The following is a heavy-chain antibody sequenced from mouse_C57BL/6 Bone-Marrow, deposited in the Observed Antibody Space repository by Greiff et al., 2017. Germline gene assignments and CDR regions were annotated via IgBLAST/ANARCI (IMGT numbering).Heavy chain of an antibody. CDR3: ARNSAIYYYGSSSYYYAMDY. CDR1: GFTFSSYA. V-gene: IGHV5-4*03. CDR2: ISDGGSYT. D-gene: IGHD1-1*01. J-gene: IGHJ4*01. Sequence: EVKLVESGGGLVKPGGSLKLSCAASGFTFSSYAMSWVRQTPEKRLEWVATISDGGSYTYYPDNVKGRFTISRDNAKNNLYLQMSHLKSEDTAMYYCARNSAIYYYGSSSYYYAMDYWGQGTSVTVSS.